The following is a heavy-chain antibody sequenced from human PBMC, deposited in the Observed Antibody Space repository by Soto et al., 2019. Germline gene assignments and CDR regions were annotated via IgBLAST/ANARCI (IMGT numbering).Heavy chain of an antibody. V-gene: IGHV3-30*18. J-gene: IGHJ4*02. CDR3: AKGSVSGYSGYDWAYFDF. D-gene: IGHD5-12*01. CDR1: GFTFSSYG. CDR2: ISYDGSDK. Sequence: GGSLRLSCAASGFTFSSYGMHWVRQAPGKGLEWVAVISYDGSDKYYADSVKGRFTISRDSSKNTLYLQMTSLRAEDTAVYYCAKGSVSGYSGYDWAYFDFWGQGTLVTVSS.